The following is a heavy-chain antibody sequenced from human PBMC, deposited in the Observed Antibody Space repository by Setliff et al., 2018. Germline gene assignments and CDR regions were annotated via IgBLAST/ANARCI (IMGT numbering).Heavy chain of an antibody. D-gene: IGHD5-18*01. J-gene: IGHJ3*02. CDR2: IRGRTDNYAT. CDR3: TFARDGYDVFDI. V-gene: IGHV3-73*01. CDR1: GFSFSGSA. Sequence: GESLKISCAASGFSFSGSAVYWVRQASAKGLEWIGRIRGRTDNYATAYAASVRGRFTISRDDSKNTAYLQMNSLKTEDTAVYYCTFARDGYDVFDIWGQGTMVTVSS.